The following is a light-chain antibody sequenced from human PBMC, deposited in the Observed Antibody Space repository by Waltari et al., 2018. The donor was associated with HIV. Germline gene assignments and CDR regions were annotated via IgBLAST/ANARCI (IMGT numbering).Light chain of an antibody. Sequence: QSALTQPASVSGSPGQSITISCTGTSSDVGGYNYVSWYQRQPGKAPKLMIDDVNKRPSGVSNRFSGSNSGDTASLTISGLQAEDEADYYCSSYTSSSTRVFGGGTKVTVL. CDR3: SSYTSSSTRV. CDR2: DVN. V-gene: IGLV2-14*03. J-gene: IGLJ3*02. CDR1: SSDVGGYNY.